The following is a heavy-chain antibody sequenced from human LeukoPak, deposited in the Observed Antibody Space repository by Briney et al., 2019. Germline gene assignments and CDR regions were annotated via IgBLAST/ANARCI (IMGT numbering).Heavy chain of an antibody. D-gene: IGHD1-1*01. Sequence: PGGSLRLSCAVSGFTFSNYAMSWVRQAPGKGLEWVSSISTNGVGTHYADSVKGRFTVSRDNSKNTLYLQMNSLRAEDTAVYYCAKDDELAPGGIDYWGQGTLVTVSS. CDR3: AKDDELAPGGIDY. V-gene: IGHV3-23*01. CDR2: ISTNGVGT. CDR1: GFTFSNYA. J-gene: IGHJ4*02.